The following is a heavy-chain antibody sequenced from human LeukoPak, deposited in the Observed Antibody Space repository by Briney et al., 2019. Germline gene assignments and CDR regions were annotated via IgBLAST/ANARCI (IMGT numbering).Heavy chain of an antibody. D-gene: IGHD2-15*01. CDR2: MNPKGGDR. J-gene: IGHJ6*02. CDR3: ASGWYYHYFGTDV. CDR1: GDIFTTYD. V-gene: IGHV1-8*01. Sequence: GASVKVSCKASGDIFTTYDVHWVRQASGQGLEWMGWMNPKGGDRGYAQKFQDRVAMTMNNSIRTAYMELRGLQPEDTAVYYCASGWYYHYFGTDVWGQGTTVIVSS.